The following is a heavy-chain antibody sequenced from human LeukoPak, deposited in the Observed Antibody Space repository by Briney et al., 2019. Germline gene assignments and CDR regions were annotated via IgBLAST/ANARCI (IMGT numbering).Heavy chain of an antibody. CDR2: ISSSSSYI. CDR3: ARDGRCGGDCYAS. J-gene: IGHJ4*02. V-gene: IGHV3-21*01. Sequence: GGSLILSCAASGFSFSSYTMNWARQAPGKGLEWVSIISSSSSYIYYADSVKGRFTNSRDNAKNALYLQMNSLRVEDTAVYYCARDGRCGGDCYASWGQGTLVTVSS. D-gene: IGHD2-21*02. CDR1: GFSFSSYT.